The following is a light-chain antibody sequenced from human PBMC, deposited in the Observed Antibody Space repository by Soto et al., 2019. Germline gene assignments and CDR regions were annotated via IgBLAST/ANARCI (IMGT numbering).Light chain of an antibody. V-gene: IGKV2-28*01. J-gene: IGKJ3*01. Sequence: DIVMTQSPLSLPVTTGETASISCRSSQSILHSNGYNYLDWYLQKTGQSPQLLIYLGSNRASGVPDRFSGSGSGTDFTLTISRVEAEDVVVYYCRQALQSPTFGPGTKVDIK. CDR2: LGS. CDR1: QSILHSNGYNY. CDR3: RQALQSPT.